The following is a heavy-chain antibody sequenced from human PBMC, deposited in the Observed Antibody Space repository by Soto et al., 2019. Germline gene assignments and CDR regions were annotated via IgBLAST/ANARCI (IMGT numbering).Heavy chain of an antibody. CDR1: GFTFNTSS. CDR3: ARWDGDGDK. Sequence: EVQLLESGGGLVQPGGSLRLSCAASGFTFNTSSMAWVRQAPGKGLAWVSGLSGGGANTFYADSGRGRFTIFVDHSMNTVYLPMNSLGVEDTAVYYCARWDGDGDKWGEGTLVTVSS. J-gene: IGHJ4*02. CDR2: LSGGGANT. V-gene: IGHV3-23*01. D-gene: IGHD1-26*01.